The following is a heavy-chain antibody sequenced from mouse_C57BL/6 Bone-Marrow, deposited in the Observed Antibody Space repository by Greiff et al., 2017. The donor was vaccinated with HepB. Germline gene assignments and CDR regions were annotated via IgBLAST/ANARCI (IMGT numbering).Heavy chain of an antibody. J-gene: IGHJ4*01. CDR2: INPNNGGT. D-gene: IGHD2-5*01. V-gene: IGHV1-26*01. Sequence: EVQLQQSGPELVKPGASVKISCKASGYTFTDYYMNWVKQSHGKSLEWIGDINPNNGGTSYNQKFKGKATLTVDKSSSTAYMELRSLTSEDSAVYYCAREGYYSSLYAMDYWGQGTSVTVSS. CDR1: GYTFTDYY. CDR3: AREGYYSSLYAMDY.